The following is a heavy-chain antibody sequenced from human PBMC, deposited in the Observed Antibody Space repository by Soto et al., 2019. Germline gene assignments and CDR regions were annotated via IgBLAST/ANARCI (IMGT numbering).Heavy chain of an antibody. CDR3: ARDFIYSQYYYYGMDV. J-gene: IGHJ6*02. CDR1: GYTFTSYA. CDR2: INAGNGNT. V-gene: IGHV1-3*01. Sequence: ASVKVSCKASGYTFTSYAMHWVRQAPGQRLEWMGWINAGNGNTKYSQKFQGRVTITRDTSASTAYMELSSLRSEDTAVYYCARDFIYSQYYYYGMDVWGQGTTVTVSS. D-gene: IGHD2-15*01.